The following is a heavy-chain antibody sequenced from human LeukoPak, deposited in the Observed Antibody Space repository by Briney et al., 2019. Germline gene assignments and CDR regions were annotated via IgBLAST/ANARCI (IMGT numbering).Heavy chain of an antibody. Sequence: GGSLRLSCAASGFTFSDYYMSWIRQAPGKGLEWVSYISSSGSTIYYADSVKGRFTISRDNAKNSLYLQMNSLRAEDTAVYYCARDPQQQLVVPYFDYWGQGTLVTVS. J-gene: IGHJ4*02. CDR1: GFTFSDYY. CDR3: ARDPQQQLVVPYFDY. V-gene: IGHV3-11*01. CDR2: ISSSGSTI. D-gene: IGHD6-13*01.